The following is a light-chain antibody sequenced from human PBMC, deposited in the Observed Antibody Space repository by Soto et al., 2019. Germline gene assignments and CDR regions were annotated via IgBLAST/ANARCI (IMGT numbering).Light chain of an antibody. CDR1: SSNIGACYD. CDR2: GNN. CDR3: QSYDSSLSGWV. J-gene: IGLJ3*02. V-gene: IGLV1-40*01. Sequence: QSVLTQPPSVSGAPGQRVTISCTGSSSNIGACYDVHWYQQLPGTAPKLLIFGNNNRPSGVPDRFSGSKAGTSASLAITGLQAEDDADYYCQSYDSSLSGWVFGGGTKLTVL.